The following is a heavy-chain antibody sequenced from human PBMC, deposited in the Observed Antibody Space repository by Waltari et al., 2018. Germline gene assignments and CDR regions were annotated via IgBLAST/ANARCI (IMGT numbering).Heavy chain of an antibody. CDR1: GGSINSGDYY. CDR3: ARETVHSTSSGDY. D-gene: IGHD6-6*01. Sequence: QVQLQESGPGVVKPSQTLSLTCTVSGGSINSGDYYWSWIRQPPGKGLEWIGYIFYSGSTYYNPSLNSRVSISVDTSKNQFSLRLTSVTAADTAVYYCARETVHSTSSGDYWGQGTLVIVSS. V-gene: IGHV4-30-4*08. CDR2: IFYSGST. J-gene: IGHJ4*02.